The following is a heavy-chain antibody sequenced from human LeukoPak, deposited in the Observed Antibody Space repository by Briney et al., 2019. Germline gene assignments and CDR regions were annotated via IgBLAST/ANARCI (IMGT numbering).Heavy chain of an antibody. D-gene: IGHD3-10*01. CDR1: GFTFSSYA. Sequence: GSLRLSCAASGFTFSSYAMSWVRQAPGKGLEWVPAISGSGGSTYYADSVKGRFTISRDNSKNTLYLQMNSLRAEDTAVYYCAKLYYYGSGSYYKAKYYFDYWGQGTLVTVSS. CDR3: AKLYYYGSGSYYKAKYYFDY. CDR2: ISGSGGST. J-gene: IGHJ4*02. V-gene: IGHV3-23*01.